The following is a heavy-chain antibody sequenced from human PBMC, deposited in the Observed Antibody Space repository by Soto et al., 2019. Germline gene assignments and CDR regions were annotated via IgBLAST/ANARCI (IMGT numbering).Heavy chain of an antibody. J-gene: IGHJ4*02. CDR2: IGSDYKT. V-gene: IGHV3-13*01. Sequence: RLSCAASGFIFRNYDMHWVRQGTGKGLEWVSAIGSDYKTYYAGSVKGRFTISRENAGNSLYLQMNSLTAGDTATYYCSRRYCSGDRCPGIGFDYWGWGILVTVSS. CDR3: SRRYCSGDRCPGIGFDY. CDR1: GFIFRNYD. D-gene: IGHD2-15*01.